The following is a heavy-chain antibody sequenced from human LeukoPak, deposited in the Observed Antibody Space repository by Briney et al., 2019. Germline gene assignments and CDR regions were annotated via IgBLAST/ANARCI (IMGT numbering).Heavy chain of an antibody. CDR3: ARVGVVVAATLSSDY. V-gene: IGHV1-18*04. Sequence: ASVKLSCKASGYTFTSYGISWVRQAPGQGLDWMGWISAYNGNTNYAQKLQGRVTMTTDTSTSTAYMELRSLRSDDTAVYYCARVGVVVAATLSSDYWGQGTLVTVSS. D-gene: IGHD2-15*01. CDR2: ISAYNGNT. J-gene: IGHJ4*02. CDR1: GYTFTSYG.